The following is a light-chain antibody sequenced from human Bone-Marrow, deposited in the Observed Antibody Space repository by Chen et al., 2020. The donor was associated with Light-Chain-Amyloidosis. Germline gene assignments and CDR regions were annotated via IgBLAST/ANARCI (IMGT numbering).Light chain of an antibody. Sequence: SYELTQPPSVSVSPGQTARITCSGDDLPTKYAHWYQQKPGQAPGLVIHRDTERPSGISERFSGSSSGTTATLTISGVQAEDEADYHCQSADSSGTYEGIFGGGTKLTVL. CDR3: QSADSSGTYEGI. V-gene: IGLV3-25*03. J-gene: IGLJ2*01. CDR2: RDT. CDR1: DLPTKY.